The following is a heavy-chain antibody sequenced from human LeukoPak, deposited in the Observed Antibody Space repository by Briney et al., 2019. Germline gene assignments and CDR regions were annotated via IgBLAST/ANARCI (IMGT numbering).Heavy chain of an antibody. CDR3: ARCCSSSSYGWFDP. V-gene: IGHV4-39*07. CDR1: GVSISSSYSY. J-gene: IGHJ5*02. Sequence: PSETLSLTCTVSGVSISSSYSYWGWIRQPPGMGLEWIGSIYYTGNTYYNASLKSQVSISIDTSKNQFSLKLSSVTAADTAVYYCARCCSSSSYGWFDPWGQGTLVTVSS. CDR2: IYYTGNT. D-gene: IGHD6-6*01.